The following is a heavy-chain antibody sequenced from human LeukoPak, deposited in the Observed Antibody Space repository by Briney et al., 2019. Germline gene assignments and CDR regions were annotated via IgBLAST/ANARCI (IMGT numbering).Heavy chain of an antibody. D-gene: IGHD6-25*01. CDR3: ARIAAPGLA. V-gene: IGHV4-39*01. CDR2: VYYSGST. CDR1: GASIDRSTYY. Sequence: PSETLSLTCSVSGASIDRSTYYWGWIRQPPGKGLEWIGSVYYSGSTYYNSDLKSRVSISVDTSRNQFSLKLYSVTAADTSVYFCARIAAPGLAWGQGTLVTVSS. J-gene: IGHJ5*02.